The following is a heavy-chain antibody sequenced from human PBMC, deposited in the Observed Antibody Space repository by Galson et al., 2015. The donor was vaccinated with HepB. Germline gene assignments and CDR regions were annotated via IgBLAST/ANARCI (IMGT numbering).Heavy chain of an antibody. Sequence: SVKVSCKASGYTFTGYYMHWVRQAPGQGLEWMGWINPNSGGTNYAQKFQGWVTMTRDTSTSTVYMELSSLRSEDTAVYYCARGKVPMIRGEGLGGDYWGQGTLVTVSS. CDR1: GYTFTGYY. D-gene: IGHD3-10*01. J-gene: IGHJ4*02. CDR2: INPNSGGT. V-gene: IGHV1-2*04. CDR3: ARGKVPMIRGEGLGGDY.